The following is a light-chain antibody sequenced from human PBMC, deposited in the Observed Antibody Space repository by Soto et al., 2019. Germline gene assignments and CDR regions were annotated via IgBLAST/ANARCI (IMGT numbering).Light chain of an antibody. J-gene: IGKJ1*01. CDR3: QQYGSSGT. V-gene: IGKV3-20*01. Sequence: EILLTQSRVTLSLSPGERSXLXXXASQSVSNNYLAWYQQKPGQAPRLLIYGASNRATGIPDRFSGSGSGTDSTLTISRLEPEDFAVYYCQQYGSSGTFGQGTKVDI. CDR1: QSVSNNY. CDR2: GAS.